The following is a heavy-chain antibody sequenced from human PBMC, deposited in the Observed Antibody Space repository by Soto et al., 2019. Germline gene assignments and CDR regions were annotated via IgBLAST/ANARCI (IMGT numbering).Heavy chain of an antibody. J-gene: IGHJ4*02. CDR1: GGSVISDSHC. D-gene: IGHD3-3*01. Sequence: SETLSLTCTVSGGSVISDSHCWGWIRQPPGKGLESIANIYYDGNTYYNPSLKGRVTISLDTSKNQFSLRLNSVTAADTAVYYCARSSIKPQVFMYPFDSWSQGTLVTVSS. CDR3: ARSSIKPQVFMYPFDS. CDR2: IYYDGNT. V-gene: IGHV4-39*01.